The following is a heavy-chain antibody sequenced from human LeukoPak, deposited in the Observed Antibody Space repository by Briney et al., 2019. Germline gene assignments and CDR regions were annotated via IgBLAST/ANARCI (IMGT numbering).Heavy chain of an antibody. CDR1: GFTFSSYG. CDR3: ARDLGTVTTTWWFDP. Sequence: PGGSLRLSCAASGFTFSSYGMHWVRQAPGKGREWVAVIWYDGSNKYYADSVKGRFTISRDNSKNTLYLQMNSLRAEDTAVYYCARDLGTVTTTWWFDPWGQGTLVTVSS. V-gene: IGHV3-33*01. J-gene: IGHJ5*02. D-gene: IGHD4-11*01. CDR2: IWYDGSNK.